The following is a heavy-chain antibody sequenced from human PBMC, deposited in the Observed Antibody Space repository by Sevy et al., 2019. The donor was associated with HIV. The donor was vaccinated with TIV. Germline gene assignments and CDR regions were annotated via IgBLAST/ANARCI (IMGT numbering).Heavy chain of an antibody. CDR3: ATGEQQLVDY. CDR2: ISYDGSNK. V-gene: IGHV3-30*03. CDR1: GFTFSSYG. J-gene: IGHJ4*02. D-gene: IGHD6-13*01. Sequence: GGSLRLSCAASGFTFSSYGMHWVRQAPGKGLEWVAVISYDGSNKYYADSVKGRFTISRDNSKNTLYLQMNSLRAEDTAVYYCATGEQQLVDYWGQGTLVTVSS.